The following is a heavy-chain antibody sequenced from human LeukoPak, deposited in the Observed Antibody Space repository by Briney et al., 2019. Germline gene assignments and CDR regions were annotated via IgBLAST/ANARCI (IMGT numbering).Heavy chain of an antibody. Sequence: PGGSLRLSCAASGFNFDDYGMSWVRQAPGKGLEWVSGINWNGGSTGYADSVKGRFTISRDNAKNSLYLQMNSLRAEDTALYHCAREDLHSSSSDYYYMDVWGKGTTVTVSS. D-gene: IGHD6-6*01. CDR1: GFNFDDYG. V-gene: IGHV3-20*01. J-gene: IGHJ6*03. CDR3: AREDLHSSSSDYYYMDV. CDR2: INWNGGST.